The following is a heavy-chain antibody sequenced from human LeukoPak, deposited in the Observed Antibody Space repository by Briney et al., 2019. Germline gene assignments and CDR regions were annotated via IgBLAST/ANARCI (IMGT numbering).Heavy chain of an antibody. Sequence: PGGSLRLSCAASGFTVSSNYMSWVRQAPGKGLEWVSVIYSGGSTYYADSVKGRFTISRDNSKNTLYLRMNSLRAEDTAVYYCARGSSSPYYYYYYIDVWGKGTTVTVSS. D-gene: IGHD6-13*01. J-gene: IGHJ6*03. CDR1: GFTVSSNY. V-gene: IGHV3-53*01. CDR2: IYSGGST. CDR3: ARGSSSPYYYYYYIDV.